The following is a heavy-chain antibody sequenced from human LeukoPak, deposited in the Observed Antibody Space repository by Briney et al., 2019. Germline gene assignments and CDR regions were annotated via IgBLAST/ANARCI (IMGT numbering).Heavy chain of an antibody. V-gene: IGHV4-59*01. CDR2: IYYSGST. CDR1: GGSISSYY. J-gene: IGHJ4*02. CDR3: ARYVWGSYPTFEDY. D-gene: IGHD3-16*02. Sequence: PSETLSLTCTVSGGSISSYYWSWIRQPPGKGLEWIGYIYYSGSTNYNPSLKSRVTISVDTSKYQFSLKLSSVTAADTAVYYCARYVWGSYPTFEDYWGQGTLVTVSS.